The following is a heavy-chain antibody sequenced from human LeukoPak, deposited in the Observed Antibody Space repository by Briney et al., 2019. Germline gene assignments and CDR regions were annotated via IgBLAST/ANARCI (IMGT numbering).Heavy chain of an antibody. CDR1: EFTFSSYN. CDR3: ARSPSGGSSDY. J-gene: IGHJ4*02. Sequence: GGSLRLSCAASEFTFSSYNMNWVRQAPGKGLEWVSSTSSGRSYTYYADSVKGRFTISRDNAKNSLYLQMNSLRAEDTAVYYCARSPSGGSSDYWGQGTLVTVSS. D-gene: IGHD6-13*01. CDR2: TSSGRSYT. V-gene: IGHV3-21*01.